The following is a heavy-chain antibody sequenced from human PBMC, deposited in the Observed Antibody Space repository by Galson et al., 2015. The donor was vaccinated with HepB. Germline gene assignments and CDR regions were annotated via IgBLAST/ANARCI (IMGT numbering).Heavy chain of an antibody. D-gene: IGHD4-17*01. J-gene: IGHJ6*02. Sequence: SVKVSCKASGYTFTSYDINWVRQATGQGLEWMGWMNPNSGNTGYAQKFQGRVTMTRNTSISTAYMELSSLRSEDTAVYYCARSFTVTIYYYYGMDVWGQGTTVTVSS. CDR3: ARSFTVTIYYYYGMDV. V-gene: IGHV1-8*01. CDR1: GYTFTSYD. CDR2: MNPNSGNT.